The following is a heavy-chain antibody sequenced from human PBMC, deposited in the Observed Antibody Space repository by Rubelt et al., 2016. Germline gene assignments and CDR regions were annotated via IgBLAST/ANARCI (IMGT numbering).Heavy chain of an antibody. CDR3: ARVAAAGDNWFDP. D-gene: IGHD6-13*01. V-gene: IGHV1-2*02. CDR1: GGTFSSYA. CDR2: VNPKSGGT. Sequence: QVQLVQSGAEVKKPGSSVKVSCKASGGTFSSYAISWVRQAPGQGLEWMGWVNPKSGGTSYAQKFQGRVTMTRDTSISTAYMELGRLRSDDTAVYYCARVAAAGDNWFDPWGQGTLVTVSS. J-gene: IGHJ5*02.